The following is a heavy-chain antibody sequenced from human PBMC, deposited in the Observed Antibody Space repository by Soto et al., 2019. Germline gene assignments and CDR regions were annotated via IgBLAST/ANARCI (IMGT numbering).Heavy chain of an antibody. J-gene: IGHJ6*02. D-gene: IGHD6-19*01. V-gene: IGHV3-33*01. CDR1: RFTFSNYG. Sequence: QVQLVESGGGVVQPGRSLRLSCAASRFTFSNYGMHWVRQAPGEGLEWVAVIWYDGSNKYYADSVKGRFTISRDNSKNTLYLQMNSLRAEDTAVYYCARDDIPGRAVAIYGMDVWGQGTTVTVSS. CDR3: ARDDIPGRAVAIYGMDV. CDR2: IWYDGSNK.